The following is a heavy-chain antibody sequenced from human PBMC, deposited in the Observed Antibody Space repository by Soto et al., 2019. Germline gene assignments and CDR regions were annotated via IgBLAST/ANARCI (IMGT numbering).Heavy chain of an antibody. CDR2: IRRNSDST. Sequence: EVQLLESGGGLVQPGGSLRLSCAASGFAFRSYDMSWVRQAPGKGLEWVSAIRRNSDSTFYADSVKGRFTISRDNSENTLYLQMNSLRAEDTAVYYCAIRSISWSYWGPGTPVTVSS. J-gene: IGHJ4*02. D-gene: IGHD3-3*01. CDR3: AIRSISWSY. V-gene: IGHV3-23*01. CDR1: GFAFRSYD.